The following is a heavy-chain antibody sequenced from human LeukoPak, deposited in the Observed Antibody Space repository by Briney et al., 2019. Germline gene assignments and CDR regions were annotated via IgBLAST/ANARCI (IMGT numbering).Heavy chain of an antibody. CDR1: GFTFSSYA. Sequence: GGTLRLSCAASGFTFSSYAMSWVRQAPGKGLEWVSAISGSGGSTYYADSVKGRFTISRDNSKNTLYLQMNSLRAEDTAVYYCAKDIAAAGTYYFDYWGQGTLVTVSS. J-gene: IGHJ4*02. CDR3: AKDIAAAGTYYFDY. CDR2: ISGSGGST. D-gene: IGHD6-13*01. V-gene: IGHV3-23*01.